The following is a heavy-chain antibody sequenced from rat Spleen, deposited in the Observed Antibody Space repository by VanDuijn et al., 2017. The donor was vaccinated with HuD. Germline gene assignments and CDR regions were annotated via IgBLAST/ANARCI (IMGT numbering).Heavy chain of an antibody. D-gene: IGHD1-4*01. J-gene: IGHJ2*01. Sequence: EVQLVESGGGRVQPGRSLKLSCAASGFNFNDHWMGWVRQAPTKGLEWGATISSDGGRNFYRDSVKGRFTISRDNAKSSLYLQMDSLRSVDTATYYCARHVYNSYVDYWGQGVMVTVSS. CDR1: GFNFNDHW. V-gene: IGHV5-29*01. CDR3: ARHVYNSYVDY. CDR2: ISSDGGRN.